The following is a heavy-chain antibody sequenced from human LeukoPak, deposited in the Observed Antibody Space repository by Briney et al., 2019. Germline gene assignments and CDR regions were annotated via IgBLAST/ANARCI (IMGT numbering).Heavy chain of an antibody. V-gene: IGHV3-23*01. J-gene: IGHJ4*02. CDR1: GFTFSSYA. CDR3: AKTRITMIVVVTPAPIDY. D-gene: IGHD3-22*01. Sequence: GGSLRLSCAASGFTFSSYAMSWVRQAPGKGLEWVSAISGSGGSTYYADSVKGRFTISRDNSKNTLYLQMNSLRAEDTAVYYCAKTRITMIVVVTPAPIDYWGQGTLDTVSS. CDR2: ISGSGGST.